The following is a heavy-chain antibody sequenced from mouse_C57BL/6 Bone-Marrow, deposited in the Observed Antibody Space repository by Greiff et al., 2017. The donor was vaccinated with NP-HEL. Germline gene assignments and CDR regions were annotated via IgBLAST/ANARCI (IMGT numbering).Heavy chain of an antibody. CDR2: FHPYNDDT. V-gene: IGHV1-47*01. Sequence: VQLQQSGAELVKPGASVKMSCKASGYTFTTYPIEWMKQNHGKSLEWIGNFHPYNDDTKYNEKFKGKATLTADKSSSTAYMELRSLTSEDSAVYFCGGCPGYWGQGTTLTVSS. CDR3: GGCPGY. CDR1: GYTFTTYP. J-gene: IGHJ2*01.